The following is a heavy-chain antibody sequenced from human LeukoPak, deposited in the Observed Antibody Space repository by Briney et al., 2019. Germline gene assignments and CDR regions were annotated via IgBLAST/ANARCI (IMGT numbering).Heavy chain of an antibody. D-gene: IGHD3-16*01. J-gene: IGHJ3*02. CDR2: ISHDANTK. CDR3: ARGTENVLGSAFDI. V-gene: IGHV3-30*04. Sequence: HPGGSLRLSCEASGFTFSSYTMHWVRQAPGKGLEWVTVISHDANTKYYADSVKGRFTISRDNSKNTLYLQMNSLRAEDTAVYYCARGTENVLGSAFDIWGQGTMVTVSS. CDR1: GFTFSSYT.